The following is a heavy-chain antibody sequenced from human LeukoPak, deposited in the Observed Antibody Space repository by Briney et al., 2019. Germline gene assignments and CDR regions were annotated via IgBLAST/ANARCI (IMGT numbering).Heavy chain of an antibody. V-gene: IGHV3-53*01. D-gene: IGHD3-22*01. J-gene: IGHJ5*02. CDR3: ARSFNYYDSSGYSDNWFDP. Sequence: GGSLRLSCAASGFTVSSNYMGWVRQAPGKGLEWVSVIYSGGSTYYADSVKGRFTISRDNSKNTLYLQMNSLRAEDTAVYYCARSFNYYDSSGYSDNWFDPWGQGTLVTVSS. CDR1: GFTVSSNY. CDR2: IYSGGST.